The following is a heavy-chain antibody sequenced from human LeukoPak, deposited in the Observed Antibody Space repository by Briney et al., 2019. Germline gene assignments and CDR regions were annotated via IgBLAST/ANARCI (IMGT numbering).Heavy chain of an antibody. Sequence: GGSLSLSCAASGFPFSSYSMNWVRQAPGKGLGWVSSISSSSSYIYYADSVKGRFTISRDNAKNSLYLQMNSLRAEDTAVYYCAELGITMIGGVWGKGTTVTISS. D-gene: IGHD3-10*02. CDR1: GFPFSSYS. CDR3: AELGITMIGGV. CDR2: ISSSSSYI. J-gene: IGHJ6*04. V-gene: IGHV3-21*01.